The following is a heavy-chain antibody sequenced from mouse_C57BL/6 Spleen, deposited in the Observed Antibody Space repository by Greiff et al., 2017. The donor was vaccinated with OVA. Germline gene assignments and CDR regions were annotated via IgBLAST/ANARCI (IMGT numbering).Heavy chain of an antibody. V-gene: IGHV1-50*01. J-gene: IGHJ4*01. CDR3: ARRGVDGFPMDY. D-gene: IGHD2-3*01. Sequence: QVQLQQPGAELVKPGASVKLSCKASGYTFTSYWMQWVKQRPGQGLEWIGEIDPSDGYTNYNQKFKGKATLTVDTSSSTAYMQLSSLTSEDSAVYDCARRGVDGFPMDYWGQGTSVTVSS. CDR2: IDPSDGYT. CDR1: GYTFTSYW.